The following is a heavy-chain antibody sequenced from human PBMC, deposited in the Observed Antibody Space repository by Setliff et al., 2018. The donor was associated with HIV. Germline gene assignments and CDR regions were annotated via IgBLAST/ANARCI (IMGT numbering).Heavy chain of an antibody. CDR1: GFSFSTYG. D-gene: IGHD6-13*01. V-gene: IGHV3-30*18. J-gene: IGHJ4*02. CDR2: ISYDGSGK. CDR3: AKNLYRSGWSPLDY. Sequence: PGGSLRLSCEGSGFSFSTYGMHWVRQAPGKGLEWLASISYDGSGKYYADSVRGRFTISRDNSKNTLYLQMNSPRAEDTAVYYCAKNLYRSGWSPLDYWGQGTLVTVSS.